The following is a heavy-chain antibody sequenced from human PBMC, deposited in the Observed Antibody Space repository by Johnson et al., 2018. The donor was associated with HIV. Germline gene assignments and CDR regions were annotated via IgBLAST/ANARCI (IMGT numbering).Heavy chain of an antibody. Sequence: MQLVESGGGLVQPGGSLRLSCAASGFTFSSYDTHWVRQATGKGLEWVSGFYRNGGSTGYAASVKGRFTISRDNAKNSLYLQMNSLRAEDTAVYYCARDPFWLKAFDIWGQGTMVTVSS. D-gene: IGHD3-22*01. CDR2: FYRNGGST. J-gene: IGHJ3*02. V-gene: IGHV3-20*04. CDR1: GFTFSSYD. CDR3: ARDPFWLKAFDI.